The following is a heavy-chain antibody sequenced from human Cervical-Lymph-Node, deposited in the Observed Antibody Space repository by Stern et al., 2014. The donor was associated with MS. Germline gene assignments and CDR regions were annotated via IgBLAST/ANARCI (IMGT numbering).Heavy chain of an antibody. J-gene: IGHJ4*02. CDR3: ARRHCASRSSCDYFDF. D-gene: IGHD1-26*01. CDR2: INPGDSDT. CDR1: GYSFPNYW. V-gene: IGHV5-51*01. Sequence: EVQLVQSGAEVKKPGESLKISCKGSGYSFPNYWIGWVRQMPGKGLEWMGIINPGDSDTRYSPPFQGPVTISVAKSPRTASLQWSSLKASDTAMYYCARRHCASRSSCDYFDFWGQGTLVTVSS.